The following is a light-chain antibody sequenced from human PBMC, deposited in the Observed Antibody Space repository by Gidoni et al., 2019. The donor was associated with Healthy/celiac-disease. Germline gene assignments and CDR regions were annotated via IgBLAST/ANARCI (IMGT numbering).Light chain of an antibody. J-gene: IGKJ1*01. V-gene: IGKV1-39*01. Sequence: DIQMTQSPSSLSAFVGDRVTITCRASQSIASYLNWYQQKPGKAPKLLIYAASRLQSGVPSSFGGSGSGTDFTLTISSLQPEDFATYYCQQTYIAPKSFGQGTKVEI. CDR3: QQTYIAPKS. CDR1: QSIASY. CDR2: AAS.